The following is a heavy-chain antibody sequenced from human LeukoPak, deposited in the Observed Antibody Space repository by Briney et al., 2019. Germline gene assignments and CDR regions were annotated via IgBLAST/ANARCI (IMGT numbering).Heavy chain of an antibody. CDR3: ARDVGTTGWHTFDY. D-gene: IGHD3-9*01. Sequence: SQTLSLTCAISGDSVSSNTGAWNWIRQSPSRGLEWPGRTYYRSKWYNDYAGSLMSPITISPDTSKNQFSLQLYSVTPEDTAVHYCARDVGTTGWHTFDYWGQGTLVTVSS. CDR2: TYYRSKWYN. V-gene: IGHV6-1*01. J-gene: IGHJ4*02. CDR1: GDSVSSNTGA.